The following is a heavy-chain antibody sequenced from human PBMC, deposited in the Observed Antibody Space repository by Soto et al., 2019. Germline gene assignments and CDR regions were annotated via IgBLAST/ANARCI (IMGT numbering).Heavy chain of an antibody. D-gene: IGHD6-6*01. CDR1: GGSFSGYY. CDR2: INHSGST. CDR3: ARGGSSSSGLDYYYGMDV. V-gene: IGHV4-34*01. Sequence: PSETLSLTCAVYGGSFSGYYWSWIRQPPGKGLEWIGEINHSGSTNYNPSLKSRVTISVDTSKNQFSLKLSSVTAADTAVYYCARGGSSSSGLDYYYGMDVWGQGTTVTVSS. J-gene: IGHJ6*02.